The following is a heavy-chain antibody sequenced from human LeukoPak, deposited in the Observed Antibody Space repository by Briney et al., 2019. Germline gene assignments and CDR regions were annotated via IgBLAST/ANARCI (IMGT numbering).Heavy chain of an antibody. Sequence: GGSLRLSCAASGFTFSTYTMHWVRQAPGRGLEWVAVISYDGSYKYYGESVRGRFTFSRDNSKNTLYLQMNSLRAEDTAVYYCARGHRLYNSACLFDSWGQGTLVTVSS. CDR3: ARGHRLYNSACLFDS. CDR2: ISYDGSYK. D-gene: IGHD6-25*01. CDR1: GFTFSTYT. V-gene: IGHV3-30-3*01. J-gene: IGHJ4*02.